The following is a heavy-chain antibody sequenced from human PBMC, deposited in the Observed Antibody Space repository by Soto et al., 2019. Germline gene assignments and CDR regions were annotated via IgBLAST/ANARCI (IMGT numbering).Heavy chain of an antibody. V-gene: IGHV1-69*01. J-gene: IGHJ4*02. CDR3: ARVALYCSGGSCYPDTAMVMSYFDY. CDR1: GGTFSSYA. D-gene: IGHD2-15*01. CDR2: IIPIFGTA. Sequence: VQLVQSGAEVKKPGSSVKVSCKASGGTFSSYAISWVRQAPGQGLEWMGGIIPIFGTANYAQKFQGRVTITADESTSTAYMELSSLRSEDTAVYYCARVALYCSGGSCYPDTAMVMSYFDYWGQGTLVTVSS.